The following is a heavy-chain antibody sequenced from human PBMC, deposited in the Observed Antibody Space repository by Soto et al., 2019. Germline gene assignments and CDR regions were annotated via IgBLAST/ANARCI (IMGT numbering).Heavy chain of an antibody. J-gene: IGHJ4*02. CDR2: IIPIFGTA. CDR3: ATDMYYYDSSGYFDY. V-gene: IGHV1-69*01. D-gene: IGHD3-22*01. Sequence: QVQLVQSGAEVKKPGASVKVSCKASGGTFSSYAISWVRQAPGQGLEWMGGIIPIFGTANYAQKFQGRVTITTDESTSTAYMELSSLRSEDTAVYYCATDMYYYDSSGYFDYWGQGTLVTVSS. CDR1: GGTFSSYA.